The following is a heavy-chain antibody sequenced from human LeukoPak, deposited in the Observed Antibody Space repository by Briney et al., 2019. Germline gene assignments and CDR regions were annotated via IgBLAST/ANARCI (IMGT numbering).Heavy chain of an antibody. CDR2: IDYSGGST. V-gene: IGHV3-23*01. CDR3: AKDQGTNRGLDY. CDR1: GFTLSSYE. J-gene: IGHJ4*02. Sequence: GGSLRLSCTASGFTLSSYEMSWIRQAPGKGLEWVSSIDYSGGSTYYADSVKGRFTISRDNSKNTLYLQLNSLRGDDTAVYYCAKDQGTNRGLDYWGQGTLVTVSS. D-gene: IGHD1/OR15-1a*01.